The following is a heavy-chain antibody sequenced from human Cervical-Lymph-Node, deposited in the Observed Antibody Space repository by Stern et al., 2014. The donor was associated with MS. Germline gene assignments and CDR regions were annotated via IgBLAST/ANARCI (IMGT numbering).Heavy chain of an antibody. CDR1: GGSISTYY. D-gene: IGHD6-13*01. Sequence: QVQLQESGPGLVTPSETLSLTCSVSGGSISTYYWHWIRQPPGKGLDCIGYFHYSRTTNYSPSLKGRVTMSLDTSKNQFSLKLSSVTAADTAVYYCGRGYVLTAGSNIDYWGQGTLVTVSS. J-gene: IGHJ4*02. V-gene: IGHV4-59*01. CDR2: FHYSRTT. CDR3: GRGYVLTAGSNIDY.